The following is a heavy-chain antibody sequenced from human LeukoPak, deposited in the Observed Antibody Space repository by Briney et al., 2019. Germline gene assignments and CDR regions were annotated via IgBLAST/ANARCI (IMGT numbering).Heavy chain of an antibody. CDR1: GGSISSSSYY. V-gene: IGHV4-39*07. D-gene: IGHD4-23*01. CDR3: AREKYPGVTTVVTGFDY. CDR2: IYYSGST. J-gene: IGHJ4*02. Sequence: PSETLSLTCTVSGGSISSSSYYWGWIRQPPGKGLEWIGSIYYSGSTYYNPSLKSRVTISVDTSKNQFSLKLSSVTAADTAVYYCAREKYPGVTTVVTGFDYWGQGTLVTVSS.